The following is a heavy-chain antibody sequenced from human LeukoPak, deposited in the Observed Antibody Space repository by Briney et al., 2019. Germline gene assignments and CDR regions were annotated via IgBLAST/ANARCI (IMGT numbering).Heavy chain of an antibody. CDR3: ARESSSTSFLTRGGYYYGMDV. CDR2: IDWDDDK. V-gene: IGHV2-70*11. CDR1: GFSLSTSGMC. Sequence: SGPALVKPTQTLTLTCTFSGFSLSTSGMCVSWIRQPPGKALEWLARIDWDDDKYYSTSLKTRLTISKDTSKNQVVLTMTSMDPVDTATYYCARESSSTSFLTRGGYYYGMDVWGQGTTVTVSS. J-gene: IGHJ6*02. D-gene: IGHD2-2*01.